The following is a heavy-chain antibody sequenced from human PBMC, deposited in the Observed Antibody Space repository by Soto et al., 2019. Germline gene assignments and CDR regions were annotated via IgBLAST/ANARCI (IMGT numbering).Heavy chain of an antibody. Sequence: GGSLRLSCAASGFTFSSYAMHWVRQAPGKGLEYVSAISSNGGSTYYANSVKGRFTISRDNSKNTLYLQMGSLRAEDMAVYYCARVPASGYAPYDYWGQGTLVTVSS. CDR1: GFTFSSYA. D-gene: IGHD5-12*01. CDR3: ARVPASGYAPYDY. J-gene: IGHJ4*02. V-gene: IGHV3-64*01. CDR2: ISSNGGST.